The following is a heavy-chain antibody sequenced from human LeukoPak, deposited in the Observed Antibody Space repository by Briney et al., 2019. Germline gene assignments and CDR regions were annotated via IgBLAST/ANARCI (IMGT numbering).Heavy chain of an antibody. Sequence: GGSLRLSCAASGFTFDDYSMNWVRQAPGKGLEWVSSISSRSSYIFYADSVKGRFSISRDNAKNSLYLQMNSLRTEDTAVYYCARDYGSGTYYYSYYYMDVWGKGTTVTVSS. J-gene: IGHJ6*03. CDR3: ARDYGSGTYYYSYYYMDV. CDR1: GFTFDDYS. CDR2: ISSRSSYI. D-gene: IGHD3-10*01. V-gene: IGHV3-21*06.